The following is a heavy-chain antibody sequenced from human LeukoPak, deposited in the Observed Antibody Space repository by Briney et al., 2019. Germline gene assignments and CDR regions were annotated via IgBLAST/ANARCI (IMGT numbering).Heavy chain of an antibody. Sequence: GASVKVSCKASGYTFTSYGISWVRQAPGQGLEWMGGIIPIFGTANYAQKFQGRVTITTDESTSTAYMELSSLRSEDTAVYYCAREEIRYCSSTSCYRGDDYWGRGTLVTVSS. CDR3: AREEIRYCSSTSCYRGDDY. V-gene: IGHV1-69*05. D-gene: IGHD2-2*02. J-gene: IGHJ4*02. CDR2: IIPIFGTA. CDR1: GYTFTSYG.